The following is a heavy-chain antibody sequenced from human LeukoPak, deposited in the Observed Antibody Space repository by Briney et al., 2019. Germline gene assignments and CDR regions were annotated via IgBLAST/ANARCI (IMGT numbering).Heavy chain of an antibody. CDR2: IYHSGST. CDR3: ARESDITMVRGAMDN. CDR1: GGSISSDNW. D-gene: IGHD3-10*01. J-gene: IGHJ4*02. V-gene: IGHV4-4*02. Sequence: SGTLSLTCVVSGGSISSDNWWSWVRQPPGKGPEWIGEIYHSGSTNYNPSLQSRVTISVDKSKNQFSLKLSSVTAADTAVYYCARESDITMVRGAMDNWGQGTLVTVSS.